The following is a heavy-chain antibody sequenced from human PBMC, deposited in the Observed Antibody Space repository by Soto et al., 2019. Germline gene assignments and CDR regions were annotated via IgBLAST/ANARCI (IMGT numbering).Heavy chain of an antibody. CDR2: INAGNGNT. Sequence: QVQLVQSGAEVKKPGASVKVSCKASGYTFTSYAMHWVRQAPGQRLEWMGWINAGNGNTKYSQKFQGRVTVTRDTSASTAYVELSSLRSEDTAVYYCARTSGFYFYDYWGQGTLVTVSS. D-gene: IGHD3-3*01. CDR1: GYTFTSYA. V-gene: IGHV1-3*01. CDR3: ARTSGFYFYDY. J-gene: IGHJ4*02.